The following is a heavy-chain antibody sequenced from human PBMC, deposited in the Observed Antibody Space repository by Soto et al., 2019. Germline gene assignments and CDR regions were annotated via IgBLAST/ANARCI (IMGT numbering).Heavy chain of an antibody. CDR2: INPNSGGT. CDR1: GYTFTGYY. J-gene: IGHJ4*02. Sequence: QVQLVQSGAEVKKPGASVKVSCKASGYTFTGYYMHWVRQAPGQGLEWMGWINPNSGGTNYAQKFQGWVTMTRDTSISKAYMELSSLTSDDTAVYYCARGHEWELQRWFDYWGQGPLVTVSS. D-gene: IGHD1-26*01. V-gene: IGHV1-2*04. CDR3: ARGHEWELQRWFDY.